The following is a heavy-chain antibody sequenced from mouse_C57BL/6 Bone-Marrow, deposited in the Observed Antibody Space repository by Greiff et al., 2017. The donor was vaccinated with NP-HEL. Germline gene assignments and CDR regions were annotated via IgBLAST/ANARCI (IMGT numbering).Heavy chain of an antibody. V-gene: IGHV1-22*01. CDR2: INPNNGGT. CDR3: CGGGDGYYDYFDY. J-gene: IGHJ2*01. CDR1: GYTFTDYN. D-gene: IGHD2-3*01. Sequence: EVQLQQSGPELVKPGASVKMSCKASGYTFTDYNMHWVKQSHGKSLEWIGYINPNNGGTSYNQKFKGKATLTVNKSSSTAYMELRSLTSEDSAVYYCCGGGDGYYDYFDYWGQGTTLTVSS.